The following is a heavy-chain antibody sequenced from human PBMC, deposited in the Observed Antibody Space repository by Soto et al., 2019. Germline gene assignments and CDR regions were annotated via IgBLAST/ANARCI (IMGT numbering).Heavy chain of an antibody. Sequence: SSETLSLTCTVSGGSISSGGYYWSWIRQHPGKGLEWIGYIYYSGSTYYNPSLKSRVTISVDTSKNQFSLKLSSVTAADTAVYYCARGTAMGFDYWGQGTLVTVSS. CDR3: ARGTAMGFDY. CDR2: IYYSGST. J-gene: IGHJ4*02. CDR1: GGSISSGGYY. V-gene: IGHV4-31*03. D-gene: IGHD5-18*01.